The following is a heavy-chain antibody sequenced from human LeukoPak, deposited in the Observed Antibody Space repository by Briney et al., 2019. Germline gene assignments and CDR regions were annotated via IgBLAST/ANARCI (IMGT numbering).Heavy chain of an antibody. CDR1: GGSFSGYY. D-gene: IGHD5-18*01. CDR2: INHSGST. J-gene: IGHJ6*03. Sequence: SETLSLTCAVYGGSFSGYYWSWLRQPPGKELEWIGEINHSGSTNYNPSLKSRVTISVDTSKNQFSLKLSSVTAADTAVYYCARGGRGYSYGYGYYYYYMDVWGKGTTVTVSS. V-gene: IGHV4-34*01. CDR3: ARGGRGYSYGYGYYYYYMDV.